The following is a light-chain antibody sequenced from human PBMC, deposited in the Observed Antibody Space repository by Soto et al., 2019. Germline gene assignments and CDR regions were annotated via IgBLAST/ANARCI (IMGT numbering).Light chain of an antibody. CDR1: QSVDTY. CDR3: QQRRNWVS. J-gene: IGKJ3*01. Sequence: LTQSPAILSLSPGERATLSCTASQSVDTYIAWYQQRPGQPPRLIIHDTSHRASGVPARFRGSGSGTDFTLTITSLEPEDFGVYFCQQRRNWVSFGPGTRL. V-gene: IGKV3-11*01. CDR2: DTS.